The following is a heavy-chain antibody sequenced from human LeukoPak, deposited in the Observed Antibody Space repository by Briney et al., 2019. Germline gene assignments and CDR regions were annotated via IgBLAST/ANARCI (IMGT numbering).Heavy chain of an antibody. CDR3: AKDRWRDGSSSFDN. CDR2: ISTYNGNT. Sequence: ASVKVSCKASGDTFTSYYIHWVRQAPGQGLEWMGWISTYNGNTNYAQKLQGRVTMTTDTSTSTAYMELRSLRSDDTAVYYCAKDRWRDGSSSFDNWGQGTLVTVSS. J-gene: IGHJ4*02. D-gene: IGHD6-6*01. V-gene: IGHV1-18*04. CDR1: GDTFTSYY.